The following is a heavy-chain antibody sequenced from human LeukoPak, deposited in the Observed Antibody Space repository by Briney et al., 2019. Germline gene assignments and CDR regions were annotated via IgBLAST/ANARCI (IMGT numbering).Heavy chain of an antibody. D-gene: IGHD6-19*01. CDR2: IYYSGST. CDR3: AREYSSTFDP. J-gene: IGHJ5*02. CDR1: GGSMNSYY. V-gene: IGHV4-59*01. Sequence: PSETLSLTCTVSGGSMNSYYWSWIRQPPGKRLEWIGYIYYSGSTNYNPSLKSRVTISVDTSKNQFSLKLSSVTAADTAVYYCAREYSSTFDPWGQGTLVTVSS.